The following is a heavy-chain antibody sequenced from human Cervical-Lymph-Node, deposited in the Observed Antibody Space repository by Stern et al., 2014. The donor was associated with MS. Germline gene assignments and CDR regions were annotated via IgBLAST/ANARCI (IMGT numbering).Heavy chain of an antibody. Sequence: VQLVESGAEVKKPGASVQVSCKASGYTFTAYSIHWVRQAPGQGLAWMGWIYPNSGDTNIAQKFQGRVTMTRDTSISTAYMELSRLRSDDTAVYYCAREYEPPTNWFDPWGQGTLVTVSS. J-gene: IGHJ5*02. CDR2: IYPNSGDT. V-gene: IGHV1-2*02. CDR3: AREYEPPTNWFDP. CDR1: GYTFTAYS. D-gene: IGHD2-8*01.